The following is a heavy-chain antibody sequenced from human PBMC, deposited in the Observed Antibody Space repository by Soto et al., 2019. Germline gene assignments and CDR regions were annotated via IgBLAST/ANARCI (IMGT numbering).Heavy chain of an antibody. CDR1: GFTFSSYG. D-gene: IGHD2-2*01. V-gene: IGHV3-30*18. CDR2: ISYDGSNK. CDR3: AKDPTRKIRPYPGQPLDT. Sequence: GGSLRLCCAASGFTFSSYGMHWVRQAPGKGLEWVAVISYDGSNKYYADSVKGRFTISRDNSKNTLYLQMNSLRAEGTAVYYCAKDPTRKIRPYPGQPLDTCGQGT. J-gene: IGHJ5*02.